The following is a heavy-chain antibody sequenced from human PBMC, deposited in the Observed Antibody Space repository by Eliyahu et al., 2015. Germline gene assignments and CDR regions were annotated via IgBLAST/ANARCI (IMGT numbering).Heavy chain of an antibody. D-gene: IGHD5-24*01. Sequence: VQLVQSRAEVKRPAGDXVKISCKXXGFTXSKYYLXXVRQAPGQGPECMGVIDPSGGTTTYAQHFQDRVTMTWDTSTKTIYMELSSLRSEDTAIYYCATRGDGFNYFFDYWGQGTRVSVSS. J-gene: IGHJ4*02. CDR2: IDPSGGTT. CDR1: GFTXSKYY. CDR3: ATRGDGFNYFFDY. V-gene: IGHV1-46*01.